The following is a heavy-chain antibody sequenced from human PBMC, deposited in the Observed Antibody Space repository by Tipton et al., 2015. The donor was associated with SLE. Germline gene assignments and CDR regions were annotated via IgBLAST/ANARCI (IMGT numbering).Heavy chain of an antibody. CDR3: ASQTGDLVNY. J-gene: IGHJ4*02. V-gene: IGHV4-39*06. CDR1: GGSISSSSYY. D-gene: IGHD7-27*01. CDR2: IYYSGST. Sequence: TLSLTCTVSGGSISSSSYYWGWIRQPPGKGLEWIGSIYYSGSTYYNPSLKSRVTISVDTSKNQFPLKLRSVTAADTAVYYCASQTGDLVNYWGQGILVTVSS.